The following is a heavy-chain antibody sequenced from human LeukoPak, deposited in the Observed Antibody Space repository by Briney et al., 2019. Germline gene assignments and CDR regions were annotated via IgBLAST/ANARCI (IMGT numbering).Heavy chain of an antibody. Sequence: GESLKIPCKGSGYSFTTYWIGWVRQLPGKGLEWMGIIYPGDSDTRYSPSFQGQVTISADKSISTAYLQWSSLTASDTAMYYCARLRGTPINNWFDPWGQGTLVTVSS. CDR3: ARLRGTPINNWFDP. J-gene: IGHJ5*02. CDR1: GYSFTTYW. V-gene: IGHV5-51*01. CDR2: IYPGDSDT. D-gene: IGHD1-1*01.